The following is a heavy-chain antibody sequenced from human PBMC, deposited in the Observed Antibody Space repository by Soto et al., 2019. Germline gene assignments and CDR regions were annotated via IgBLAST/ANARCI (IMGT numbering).Heavy chain of an antibody. D-gene: IGHD3-3*01. J-gene: IGHJ3*02. V-gene: IGHV1-18*01. CDR1: GYTFTSHG. Sequence: GASVKVSCKSSGYTFTSHGIIWVRQAPGQGLEWMGWISGYNGNTNSAQKFQGRVTMTTDTSTSTAYMELRSLKSDDTAVYYCASAETIFGVVPMGPFDSWGQGTMVAVSS. CDR3: ASAETIFGVVPMGPFDS. CDR2: ISGYNGNT.